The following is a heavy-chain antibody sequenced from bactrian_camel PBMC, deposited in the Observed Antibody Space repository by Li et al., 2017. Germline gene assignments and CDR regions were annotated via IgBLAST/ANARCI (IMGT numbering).Heavy chain of an antibody. CDR1: GNTASRYC. Sequence: HVQLVESGGGSVQAGGSLGLSCAASGNTASRYCMAWIRQAPGKEREVVAAIGSDGKTTYTDSVRGRFTIAEDSAKNTLSLQMNSLKPEDTAIYYCAAHPSRFCNSGMKIKFNFWGQGTQVTVS. D-gene: IGHD2*01. V-gene: IGHV3S57*01. CDR2: IGSDGKT. CDR3: AAHPSRFCNSGMKIKFNF. J-gene: IGHJ4*01.